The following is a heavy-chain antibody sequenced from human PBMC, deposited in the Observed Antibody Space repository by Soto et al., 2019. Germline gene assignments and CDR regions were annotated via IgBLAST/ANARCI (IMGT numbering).Heavy chain of an antibody. D-gene: IGHD3-10*01. CDR1: GYTFTSYD. CDR2: MNPNSGNT. J-gene: IGHJ4*02. Sequence: QVQLVQSGAEVKKPGASVKVSCKASGYTFTSYDINWVRQATGQGLEWMGWMNPNSGNTGYAQKFQGRVTMTRNTSISTAYMELSSLRSEDTAVYYCARGYYYGSGRYVIGVDYWGQGTLVTVSS. V-gene: IGHV1-8*01. CDR3: ARGYYYGSGRYVIGVDY.